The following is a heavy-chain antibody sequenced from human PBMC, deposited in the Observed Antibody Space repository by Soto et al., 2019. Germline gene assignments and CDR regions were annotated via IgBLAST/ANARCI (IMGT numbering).Heavy chain of an antibody. CDR3: ARVGGRQWLPPPWFDP. CDR1: GFTFSSYS. CDR2: ISSSSSTI. J-gene: IGHJ5*02. D-gene: IGHD6-19*01. Sequence: QAGGSLRLSCAASGFTFSSYSMNWVRQAPGKGLEWVSYISSSSSTIYYADSVKGRFTISRDNAKNSLYLQMNSLRDEDTAVYYCARVGGRQWLPPPWFDPWGQGTLVTVSS. V-gene: IGHV3-48*02.